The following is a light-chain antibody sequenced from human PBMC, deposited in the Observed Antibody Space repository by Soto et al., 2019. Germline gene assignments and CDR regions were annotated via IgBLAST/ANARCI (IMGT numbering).Light chain of an antibody. V-gene: IGLV1-44*01. CDR1: SSNIGTSS. CDR3: AAWDASLNGHV. CDR2: TTN. Sequence: QSVLTQPHSASGTPGQRATISCSGSSSNIGTSSVHWFQQLPGTAPKLLISTTNQRPSGVPERFSGSKSGTSASLAISGLQSEDEADYYCAAWDASLNGHVFGPGTKVTVL. J-gene: IGLJ1*01.